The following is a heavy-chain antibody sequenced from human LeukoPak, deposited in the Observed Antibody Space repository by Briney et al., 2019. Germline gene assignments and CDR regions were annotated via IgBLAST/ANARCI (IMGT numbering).Heavy chain of an antibody. CDR1: GYSFTNYW. Sequence: GETLQISCKGGGYSFTNYWISWVRQMPGKGLEWMGSIYPGDSDTRYSPSFQGQVTISADKSISTAYLQWSSLKASDTAMYYCARICTVGRGLCDYWGQGTLVTVSS. D-gene: IGHD4-23*01. CDR2: IYPGDSDT. CDR3: ARICTVGRGLCDY. J-gene: IGHJ4*02. V-gene: IGHV5-51*01.